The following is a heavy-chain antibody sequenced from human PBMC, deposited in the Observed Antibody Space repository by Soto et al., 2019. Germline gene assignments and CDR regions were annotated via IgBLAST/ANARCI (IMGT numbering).Heavy chain of an antibody. CDR1: GYTFTRYS. CDR3: ARGHITGSPTAWFDP. J-gene: IGHJ5*02. V-gene: IGHV1-18*04. CDR2: ISNYNGDT. Sequence: QVQLVQSGAEVRNPGASVQVSCKASGYTFTRYSINWVRPAPGQGLEWVGRISNYNGDTKYAEKFQGRVTLTTDTLTTTSDMDLRSLTSDDTAMYFYARGHITGSPTAWFDPWGQGTLVTVLS. D-gene: IGHD1-1*01.